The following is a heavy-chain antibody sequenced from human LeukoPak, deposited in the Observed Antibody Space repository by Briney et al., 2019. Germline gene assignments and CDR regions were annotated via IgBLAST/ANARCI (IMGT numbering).Heavy chain of an antibody. V-gene: IGHV3-21*01. CDR3: ARGDCSSTSCAFDY. CDR1: GFTFSSYS. CDR2: ISSSSSYI. Sequence: GGSLRLSCAASGFTFSSYSMNRVRQAPGKGLEWVSSISSSSSYIYYADSVKGRFTISRDNAKNSLYLQMNSLRAEDTAVYYCARGDCSSTSCAFDYWGQGTLVTVSS. D-gene: IGHD2-2*01. J-gene: IGHJ4*02.